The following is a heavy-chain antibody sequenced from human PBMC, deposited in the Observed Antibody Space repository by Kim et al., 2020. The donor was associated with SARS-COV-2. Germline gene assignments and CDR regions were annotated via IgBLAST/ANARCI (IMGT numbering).Heavy chain of an antibody. D-gene: IGHD6-25*01. J-gene: IGHJ4*02. Sequence: SGSTNYNPSLKSRVTISVDTSKNQFSLKLSSVTAADTAVYYCARDSLRPIWGQGTLVTVSS. CDR3: ARDSLRPI. CDR2: SGST. V-gene: IGHV4-59*01.